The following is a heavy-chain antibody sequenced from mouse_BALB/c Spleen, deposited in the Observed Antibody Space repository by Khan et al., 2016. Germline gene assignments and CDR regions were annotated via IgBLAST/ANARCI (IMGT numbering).Heavy chain of an antibody. Sequence: EVQLQELGPSLVKLSQTLSLICSVTGDSITSRYWNLIRKFPGNKLEYMGYISHSGSTYYNPSLKSRISITRDTSKNQHYLQLNSVTTEDTATYYCVRYDGSTYVRGMDYWGQGTSVTVSS. CDR3: VRYDGSTYVRGMDY. D-gene: IGHD1-1*01. J-gene: IGHJ4*01. CDR2: ISHSGST. V-gene: IGHV3-8*02. CDR1: GDSITSRY.